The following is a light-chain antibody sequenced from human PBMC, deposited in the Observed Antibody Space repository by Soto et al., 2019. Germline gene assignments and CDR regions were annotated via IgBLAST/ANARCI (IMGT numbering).Light chain of an antibody. CDR1: SSDVGGYDY. J-gene: IGLJ2*01. CDR3: SSYTSSVSVL. CDR2: DVT. V-gene: IGLV2-14*01. Sequence: QSALTQPASMSGSPGQSITISCTGTSSDVGGYDYVSWYQQHPGEAPRLMIYDVTNRPSGVSNRFSGSKSGNTASLTISGLQAEDEADYYCSSYTSSVSVLFGGGTKLTVL.